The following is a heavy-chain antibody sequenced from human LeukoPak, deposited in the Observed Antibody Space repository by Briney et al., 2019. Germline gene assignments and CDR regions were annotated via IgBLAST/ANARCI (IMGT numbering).Heavy chain of an antibody. V-gene: IGHV4-39*01. J-gene: IGHJ4*02. Sequence: RTSETLSLTCTVSGGSISSSSYYWGWIRQPPGKGLEWIGSIYYSGSTYYNPSLKSRVTISVDTSKNQFSLKLSSVTAADTAVYYCARHVGGSMVSGGGDEMDYWGQGTLVTVSS. CDR2: IYYSGST. CDR1: GGSISSSSYY. D-gene: IGHD2-21*01. CDR3: ARHVGGSMVSGGGDEMDY.